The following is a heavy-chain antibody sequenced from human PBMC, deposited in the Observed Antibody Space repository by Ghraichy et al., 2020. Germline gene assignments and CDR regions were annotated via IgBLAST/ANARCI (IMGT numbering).Heavy chain of an antibody. CDR2: MNPNGGST. CDR1: GYTFTRET. V-gene: IGHV1-8*01. CDR3: ARGHGMDV. Sequence: ASVKVSCKASGYTFTRETIHWVRQATGQGLELMGWMNPNGGSTAFAQTFQGRVSMTRNTAISTAYMELSSLTSEDTAVYYCARGHGMDVWGQGTTVIVSS. J-gene: IGHJ6*02.